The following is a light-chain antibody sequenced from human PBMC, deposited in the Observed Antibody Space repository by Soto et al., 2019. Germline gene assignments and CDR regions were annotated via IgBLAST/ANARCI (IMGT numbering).Light chain of an antibody. J-gene: IGKJ2*01. CDR1: QNINSS. CDR3: QQHRDWYT. V-gene: IGKV3-11*01. CDR2: DAS. Sequence: IVLIQSPATLSLSPGERATLSCRATQNINSSLAWYQQKPGQAHRLLISDASNRATCIPARFRGRGSGTYFPLTISRLESEDSAVYYCQQHRDWYTFGQGTKLEIK.